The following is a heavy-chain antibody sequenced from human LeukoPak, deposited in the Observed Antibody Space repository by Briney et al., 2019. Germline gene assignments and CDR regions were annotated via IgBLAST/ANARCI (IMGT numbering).Heavy chain of an antibody. CDR3: RGTYYYGSGIDGDYFDY. CDR2: IWYDGSNK. V-gene: IGHV3-33*01. CDR1: GFNFGTFA. D-gene: IGHD3-10*01. J-gene: IGHJ4*02. Sequence: PGRSLRLSCEASGFNFGTFAMHWVRQAPGEGLEWLAIIWYDGSNKHYSDSVRGRFTISRDNSKSSLYLQMNSLRAGDTAVYYCRGTYYYGSGIDGDYFDYWGQGTLVTVSS.